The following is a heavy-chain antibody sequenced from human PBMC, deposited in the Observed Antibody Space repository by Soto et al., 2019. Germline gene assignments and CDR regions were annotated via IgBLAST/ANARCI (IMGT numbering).Heavy chain of an antibody. J-gene: IGHJ5*02. CDR3: ARDRRASNFLPRGFDP. V-gene: IGHV4-34*01. Sequence: QVQLQQWGAGLLKASETLSLTCVVSGGSFSSYHWAWIRQTPVKGLEWIGEIDEDGSARYNPSLQGRVTLSVDTPKNHLSLSLTSVTAADTAVYYCARDRRASNFLPRGFDPWGQGTLVTVSS. CDR1: GGSFSSYH. D-gene: IGHD3-16*02. CDR2: IDEDGSA.